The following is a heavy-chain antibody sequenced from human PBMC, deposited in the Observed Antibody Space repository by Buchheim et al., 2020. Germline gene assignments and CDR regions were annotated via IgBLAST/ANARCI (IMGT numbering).Heavy chain of an antibody. CDR1: GFTFSSYW. V-gene: IGHV3-7*01. J-gene: IGHJ4*02. D-gene: IGHD3-9*01. CDR3: ARMRDVHFDWLSDFDY. Sequence: AQLVESGGGLVKPGGSLRLSCAASGFTFSSYWMSWVRQAPGKGLEWVANIKQDGSEKYYVDSVKGRFTISRDNAKNSLYLQINSLRAEDTAVYYCARMRDVHFDWLSDFDYWGQGTL. CDR2: IKQDGSEK.